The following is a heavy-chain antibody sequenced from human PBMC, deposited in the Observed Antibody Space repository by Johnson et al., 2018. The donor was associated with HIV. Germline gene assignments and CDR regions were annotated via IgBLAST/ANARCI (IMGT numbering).Heavy chain of an antibody. CDR1: GFTFSSYD. J-gene: IGHJ3*02. V-gene: IGHV3-13*01. Sequence: VQLVESGGGLVQPGGSLRLSCAASGFTFSSYDMHRVRQATGKGLEWVSAIGTAGDTYYPGSVKGRFTISRDNSKNTLYLQMNSLRAEDTAVYYCARAPLHLWFEPSDAFDIWGQGTMVTVSS. D-gene: IGHD3-10*01. CDR3: ARAPLHLWFEPSDAFDI. CDR2: IGTAGDT.